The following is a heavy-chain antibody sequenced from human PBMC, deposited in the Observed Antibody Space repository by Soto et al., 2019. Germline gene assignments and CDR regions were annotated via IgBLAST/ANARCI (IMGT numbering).Heavy chain of an antibody. CDR3: ARYIPVLYRQVGATESTFDY. CDR1: GGSISSGGYY. V-gene: IGHV4-31*03. CDR2: IYYSGST. Sequence: QVQLQESGPGLVKPSQTLSLTCTVSGGSISSGGYYWSWIRQHPGKGLEWIGYIYYSGSTYYNPSLKSRVTISVDTSKNQFSLKLSSVTAADTAVYYCARYIPVLYRQVGATESTFDYWGQGTLVTVSS. J-gene: IGHJ4*02. D-gene: IGHD1-26*01.